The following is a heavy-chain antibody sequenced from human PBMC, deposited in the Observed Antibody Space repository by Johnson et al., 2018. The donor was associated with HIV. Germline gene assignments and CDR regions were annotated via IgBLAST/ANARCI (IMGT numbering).Heavy chain of an antibody. V-gene: IGHV3-23*04. Sequence: EVQLVESGGGLVQPGGSLRLSCAASGFTFSSYDMSWVRQAPGKGLEWVSGISGSGGSTYYADSVKGRFTISRDNSKNSLYLQMNSLRAEDKALYYCAKDTYSHRLTVTESGFDIWGQGTMVTVSS. CDR3: AKDTYSHRLTVTESGFDI. J-gene: IGHJ3*02. CDR1: GFTFSSYD. CDR2: ISGSGGST. D-gene: IGHD4-11*01.